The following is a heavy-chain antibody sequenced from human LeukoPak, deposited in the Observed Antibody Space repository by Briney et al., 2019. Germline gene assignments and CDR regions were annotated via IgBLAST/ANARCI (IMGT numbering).Heavy chain of an antibody. CDR2: INPSDGST. V-gene: IGHV1-2*02. CDR1: GYTFTAYH. D-gene: IGHD2-2*01. Sequence: ASVKVSCKASGYTFTAYHMHWVRQAPGQGLEWMGIINPSDGSTTYAQKFQGRVTMTRDTSISTAYMELSRLRSDDTAVYYCARAGYCSSTSCYFDYYYYMDVWGKGTTVTVSS. CDR3: ARAGYCSSTSCYFDYYYYMDV. J-gene: IGHJ6*03.